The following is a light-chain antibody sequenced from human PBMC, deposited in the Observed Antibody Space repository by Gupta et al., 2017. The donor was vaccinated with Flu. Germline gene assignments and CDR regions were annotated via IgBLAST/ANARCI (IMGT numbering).Light chain of an antibody. CDR3: QKRSTWPPYT. Sequence: EIELTQSPATLSLSPGERATLSCRASQSVNTYLAWYQKKPGQAPRLLIYDASNRATGIPARFSGSGSGTDFTLTISSLDPEDFAVYYCQKRSTWPPYTFGQGSRLEIK. V-gene: IGKV3-11*01. CDR1: QSVNTY. CDR2: DAS. J-gene: IGKJ2*01.